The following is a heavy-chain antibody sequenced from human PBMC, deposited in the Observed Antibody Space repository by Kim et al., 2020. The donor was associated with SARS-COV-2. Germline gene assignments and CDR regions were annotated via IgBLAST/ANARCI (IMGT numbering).Heavy chain of an antibody. CDR3: ARGIFRDGFDV. Sequence: GGSLRLSCAASGFRSSNYYVNWVRQRPGKGLEWVSRISNDGGVTHYADSVMGRFTMSRDSAENTVYLQMNSLSAEDTAVYFCARGIFRDGFDVGGQGTTVRVS. CDR1: GFRSSNYY. J-gene: IGHJ6*02. CDR2: ISNDGGVT. D-gene: IGHD2-15*01. V-gene: IGHV3-74*01.